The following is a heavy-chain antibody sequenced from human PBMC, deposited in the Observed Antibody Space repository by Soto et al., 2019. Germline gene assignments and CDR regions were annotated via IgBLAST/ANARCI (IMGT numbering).Heavy chain of an antibody. Sequence: ASVKVSCKASGGTFSSYAISWVRQAPGQGLEWMGGIIPIFGTANYAQKFQGRVTITADESTSTAYMELSSLRSEDTAVYYCARHPAASYFLSVSGCYFDYWGQGTLVTVSS. D-gene: IGHD3-9*01. CDR3: ARHPAASYFLSVSGCYFDY. V-gene: IGHV1-69*13. J-gene: IGHJ4*02. CDR2: IIPIFGTA. CDR1: GGTFSSYA.